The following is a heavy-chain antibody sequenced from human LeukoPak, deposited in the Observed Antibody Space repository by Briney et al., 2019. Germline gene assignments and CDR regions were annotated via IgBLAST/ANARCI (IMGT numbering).Heavy chain of an antibody. Sequence: TSETLSLTCTVSGGSISSYYWSWIRQPPGKGLEWIGYIYYSGSTSYNPSLKSRVTISVDTSKNQFSLKLSSVTAADTAVYYCATGYGDFRVEGRYFYSWGQGTLVTVSS. V-gene: IGHV4-59*01. J-gene: IGHJ4*02. CDR2: IYYSGST. CDR1: GGSISSYY. CDR3: ATGYGDFRVEGRYFYS. D-gene: IGHD4-17*01.